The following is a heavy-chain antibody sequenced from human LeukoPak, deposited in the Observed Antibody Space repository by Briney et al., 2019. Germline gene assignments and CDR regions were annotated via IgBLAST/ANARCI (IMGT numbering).Heavy chain of an antibody. J-gene: IGHJ5*02. CDR3: ARYPVTTLDP. D-gene: IGHD4-17*01. V-gene: IGHV4-34*01. CDR1: GGSFNGYY. CDR2: INHSGST. Sequence: SETLSLTCAVYGGSFNGYYWSWIRQPPGKGLEWIGEINHSGSTNYNPSLKSRVTISVDTSKNQFSLKLSSVTAADTAVYYCARYPVTTLDPWGQGTLVTVSS.